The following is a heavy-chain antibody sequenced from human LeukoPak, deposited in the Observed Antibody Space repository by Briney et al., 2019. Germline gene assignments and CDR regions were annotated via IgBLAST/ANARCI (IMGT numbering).Heavy chain of an antibody. V-gene: IGHV4-59*08. CDR2: IFDTGLP. Sequence: SEGLCDTGIVSGGSISTFYWSWMPQPPGEGLECIACIFDTGLPNCNPSLKGQFTKSVDPSKNQSSLKRNAVPAADTAVYYDPRHPYSDGFDVWAHGTMVTVSS. J-gene: IGHJ3*01. CDR1: GGSISTFY. CDR3: PRHPYSDGFDV. D-gene: IGHD1-1*01.